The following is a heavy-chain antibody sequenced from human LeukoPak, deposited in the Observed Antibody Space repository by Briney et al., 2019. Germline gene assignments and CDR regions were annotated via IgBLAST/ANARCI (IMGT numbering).Heavy chain of an antibody. CDR3: ARDGGAAGTGYYYYMDV. D-gene: IGHD6-19*01. Sequence: GASVKVSCKASGYTFTGYYMHWVRQAPGQGLEWMGWINPNSGGTNYAQKFQGRVTMTRDTSISTAYMELSRLRSDDTAVYYCARDGGAAGTGYYYYMDVWGKGTTVTVSS. CDR2: INPNSGGT. CDR1: GYTFTGYY. J-gene: IGHJ6*03. V-gene: IGHV1-2*02.